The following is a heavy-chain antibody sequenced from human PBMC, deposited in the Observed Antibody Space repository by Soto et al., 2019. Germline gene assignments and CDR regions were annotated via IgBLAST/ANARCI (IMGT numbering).Heavy chain of an antibody. CDR3: DTYYYDSSGYYFDY. CDR2: ISSSGSTI. CDR1: GFTFSSYE. V-gene: IGHV3-48*03. D-gene: IGHD3-22*01. Sequence: XGSLGLSCAASGFTFSSYEMNWVRQAPGKGLEWVSYISSSGSTIYYADSVKGRFTISRDNAKNSLYLQMNSLRAEDTAVYYCDTYYYDSSGYYFDYWGQGTLVTVSS. J-gene: IGHJ4*02.